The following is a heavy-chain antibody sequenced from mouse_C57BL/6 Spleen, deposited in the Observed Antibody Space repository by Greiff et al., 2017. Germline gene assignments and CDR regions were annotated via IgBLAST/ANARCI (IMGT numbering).Heavy chain of an antibody. CDR1: GYTFTSYW. V-gene: IGHV1-55*01. Sequence: QVQLQQSGAELVKPGASVKMSCKASGYTFTSYWITWVKQRPGQGLEWIGDIYPGSGSTNYNEKFKSKATLTVDTSSSTAYMQLSSLTSEDSAVYYCARRRDYHWYFDVWGTGTTVTVSS. J-gene: IGHJ1*03. CDR2: IYPGSGST. D-gene: IGHD2-4*01. CDR3: ARRRDYHWYFDV.